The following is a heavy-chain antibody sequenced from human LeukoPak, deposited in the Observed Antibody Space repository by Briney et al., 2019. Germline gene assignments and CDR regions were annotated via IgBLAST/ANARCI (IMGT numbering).Heavy chain of an antibody. CDR3: ARGRLGYCSGGSCPLGYFDY. CDR1: GGSFSGYY. Sequence: SETLSLTCAVYGGSFSGYYWSWIRQPPGKGLEWIGEINHSGSTNYNPSPKSRVTISVDTSKNQFSLKLSSVTAADTAVYYCARGRLGYCSGGSCPLGYFDYWGQGTLVTVSS. CDR2: INHSGST. J-gene: IGHJ4*02. V-gene: IGHV4-34*01. D-gene: IGHD2-15*01.